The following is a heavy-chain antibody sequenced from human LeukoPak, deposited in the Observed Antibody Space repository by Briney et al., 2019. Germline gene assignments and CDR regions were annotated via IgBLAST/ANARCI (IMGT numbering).Heavy chain of an antibody. CDR1: GGTFSSYA. CDR3: ARDGSRRGGVWSIYYYYYMDV. CDR2: IIPIFGTA. Sequence: ASVKVSCKASGGTFSSYAISWVRQAPGQGLEWMGGIIPIFGTANYAQKFQGRVTTTADKSTSTAYMELSSLRSEDTAVYYCARDGSRRGGVWSIYYYYYMDVWGKGTTVTVSS. D-gene: IGHD3-10*01. V-gene: IGHV1-69*06. J-gene: IGHJ6*03.